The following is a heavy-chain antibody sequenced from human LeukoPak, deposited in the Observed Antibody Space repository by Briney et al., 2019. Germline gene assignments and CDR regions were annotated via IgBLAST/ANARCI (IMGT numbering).Heavy chain of an antibody. D-gene: IGHD2-2*01. CDR3: ARRFSRYFDY. Sequence: ASVKVSCKASGGTFSSYAISWVRQAPGQGLEWMGGIIPIFGTANYAQKFQGRVTITADESASTAYMELSSLRSEDTAVYYCARRFSRYFDYWGQGTLVTVSS. CDR2: IIPIFGTA. J-gene: IGHJ4*02. CDR1: GGTFSSYA. V-gene: IGHV1-69*13.